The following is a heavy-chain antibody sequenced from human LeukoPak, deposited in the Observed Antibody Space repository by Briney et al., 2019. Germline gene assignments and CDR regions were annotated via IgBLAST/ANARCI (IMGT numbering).Heavy chain of an antibody. V-gene: IGHV4-38-2*02. J-gene: IGHJ5*01. Sequence: PSETLSLTCTVSGYSISSGYYWGWIRPPPGKGREWIGSIYYSGNTYYNPSLKSRVTISVDTSKNQFSLKLSSVTAADTAVYYCARVAPPQWLATGWFDSWGQGTLVTVSS. CDR2: IYYSGNT. CDR1: GYSISSGYY. D-gene: IGHD6-19*01. CDR3: ARVAPPQWLATGWFDS.